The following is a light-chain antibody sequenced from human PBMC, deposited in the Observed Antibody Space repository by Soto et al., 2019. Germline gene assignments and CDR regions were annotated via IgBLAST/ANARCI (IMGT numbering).Light chain of an antibody. CDR2: SYN. Sequence: QSVLTQPPSASGTPGQRVTISCSGSSSNIGINTVNWYQQLPGTAPKLLIYSYNQRPSGVPDRFSDSKSGTSASLAISGLQSEDEADYYCAAWDDSLNGYVFGTGTKVTVL. CDR3: AAWDDSLNGYV. J-gene: IGLJ1*01. V-gene: IGLV1-44*01. CDR1: SSNIGINT.